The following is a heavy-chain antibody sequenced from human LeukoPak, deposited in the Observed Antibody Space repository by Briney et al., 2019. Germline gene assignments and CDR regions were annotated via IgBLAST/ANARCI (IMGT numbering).Heavy chain of an antibody. CDR3: AKRGVVIRVILVGFHKEAYYFDS. Sequence: PGGSLRLSCAVSGITLSNYVMSWVRQAPGKGLEWVAGISDRGGRTNYADSVKGRFTIPRDNPKNTLYLQMNSRRAGDTAVYFCAKRGVVIRVILVGFHKEAYYFDSWGQGALVTVSS. D-gene: IGHD3-22*01. J-gene: IGHJ4*02. CDR1: GITLSNYV. V-gene: IGHV3-23*01. CDR2: ISDRGGRT.